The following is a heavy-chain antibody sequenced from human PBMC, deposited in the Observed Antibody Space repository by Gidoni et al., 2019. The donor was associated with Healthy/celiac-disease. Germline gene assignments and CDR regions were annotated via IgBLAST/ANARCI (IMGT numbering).Heavy chain of an antibody. CDR3: ARDQLYCSGGSCYYYYMDV. V-gene: IGHV3-11*06. Sequence: SVKGRFTISRDNAKNSLYLQMNSLRAEDTAVYYCARDQLYCSGGSCYYYYMDVWGKGTTVTVSS. D-gene: IGHD2-15*01. J-gene: IGHJ6*03.